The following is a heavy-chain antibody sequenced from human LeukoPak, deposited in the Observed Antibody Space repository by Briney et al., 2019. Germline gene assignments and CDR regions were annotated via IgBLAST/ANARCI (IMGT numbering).Heavy chain of an antibody. CDR2: ISYSGTT. J-gene: IGHJ4*02. V-gene: IGHV4-39*02. D-gene: IGHD6-13*01. CDR1: GGSISTGSYY. CDR3: ARSSAGVPFDY. Sequence: PSETPSLTCTVTGGSISTGSYYWGWVRQPPGKGLEYIGSISYSGTTYYNPSLKSRVTISVDTSKNHFSLNLSSVSAADTAVYYCARSSAGVPFDYWCQGNLVTVSS.